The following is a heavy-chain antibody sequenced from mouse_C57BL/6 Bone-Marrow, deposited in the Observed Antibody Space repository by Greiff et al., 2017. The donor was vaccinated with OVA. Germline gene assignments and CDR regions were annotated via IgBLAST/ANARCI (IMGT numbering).Heavy chain of an antibody. CDR3: ARAPLDWYFDV. CDR1: GFTFSDYY. Sequence: EVQVVESEGGLVQPGSSMKLSCTASGFTFSDYYMAWVRQVPEKGLEWVANINYDGSSTYYLDSLKSRFIISRDNAKNILYLQMSSLKSEDTATYYCARAPLDWYFDVWGTGTTVTVSS. CDR2: INYDGSST. J-gene: IGHJ1*03. V-gene: IGHV5-16*01.